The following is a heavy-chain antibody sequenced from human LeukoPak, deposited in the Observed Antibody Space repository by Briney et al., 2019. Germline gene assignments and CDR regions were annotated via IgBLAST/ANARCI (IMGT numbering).Heavy chain of an antibody. J-gene: IGHJ6*02. Sequence: GGSLRLSCAASGFTFSSYGMHWVRQAPGKGLEWVAVISYDGSNKYYADSVRGRFTISRDNSKNTLYLQMNSLRAEDTAVYYCAKEPQKNDYYYGMDVWGQGTTVTVSS. D-gene: IGHD1-1*01. CDR1: GFTFSSYG. CDR2: ISYDGSNK. V-gene: IGHV3-30*18. CDR3: AKEPQKNDYYYGMDV.